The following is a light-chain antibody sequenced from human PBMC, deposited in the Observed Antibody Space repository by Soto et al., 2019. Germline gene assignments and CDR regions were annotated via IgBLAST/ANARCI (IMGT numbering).Light chain of an antibody. Sequence: VLTQSPATLSLSPGERATFSCRASQSVSSDLVWYQQKPGQAPRLLIYDASNRATGVPARFSGSGSGTDFTLTISRLEPEDFAVYYCQQRTNWPPLTFGGGTKVDIK. CDR3: QQRTNWPPLT. CDR2: DAS. J-gene: IGKJ4*01. CDR1: QSVSSD. V-gene: IGKV3-11*01.